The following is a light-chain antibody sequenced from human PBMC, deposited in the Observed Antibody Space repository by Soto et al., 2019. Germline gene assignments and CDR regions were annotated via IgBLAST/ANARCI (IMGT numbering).Light chain of an antibody. V-gene: IGLV2-14*01. J-gene: IGLJ2*01. CDR2: EVS. CDR1: SSDVGGYNY. Sequence: QSALTQPGSVSGSPGQSITICCTGTSSDVGGYNYVSWYQQHPGKAPKLMIYEVSNRPSGVSNRFSGSKSGNTASLTISGLQAEDEADYYCSSYTSSSTLEGVVFGGGTKVTVL. CDR3: SSYTSSSTLEGVV.